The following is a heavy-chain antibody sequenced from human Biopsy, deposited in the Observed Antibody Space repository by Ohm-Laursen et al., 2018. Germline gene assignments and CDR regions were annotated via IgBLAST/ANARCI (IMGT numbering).Heavy chain of an antibody. D-gene: IGHD3-22*01. Sequence: SDTLSLTCAVYGGSFNGYYWSWIRQTPGKGLEWIGEINHSGRTNYNPSLKSRVTISVDTSKNQFSLKVRSVTAADTAAYYCVRGVDYYDPYHYYALDVWGQGTTVTVSS. J-gene: IGHJ6*02. CDR1: GGSFNGYY. CDR2: INHSGRT. V-gene: IGHV4-34*01. CDR3: VRGVDYYDPYHYYALDV.